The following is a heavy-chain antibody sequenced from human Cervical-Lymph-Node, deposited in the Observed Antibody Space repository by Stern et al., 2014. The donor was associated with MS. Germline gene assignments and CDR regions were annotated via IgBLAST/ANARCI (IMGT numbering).Heavy chain of an antibody. Sequence: VQLVESGGGVIQPGGSLRLSCTASGFTFSRDYMTWVRQAPGKGLEWVSSITNVVSTFYTGSVKGRFTISRDDSKNTVYLHMTSLRAEDTAMYYCARDTSSPERSDWWGQGTLVTVSS. CDR3: ARDTSSPERSDW. J-gene: IGHJ4*02. CDR1: GFTFSRDY. D-gene: IGHD1-1*01. CDR2: ITNVVST. V-gene: IGHV3-53*01.